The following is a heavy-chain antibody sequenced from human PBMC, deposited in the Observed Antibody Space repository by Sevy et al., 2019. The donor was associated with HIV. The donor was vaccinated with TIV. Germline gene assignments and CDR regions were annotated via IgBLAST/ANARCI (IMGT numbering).Heavy chain of an antibody. CDR1: GYRFTNYW. V-gene: IGHV5-51*01. CDR2: IYPGDSET. J-gene: IGHJ3*02. Sequence: GESLKISCKGSGYRFTNYWIGWVRQMPGKGLEGMGSIYPGDSETTYSPSFQGQVTISANNSITTAYLQWSSLKASDSVMYYCARPRVYGDGAFDIWGQGTMVTVSS. CDR3: ARPRVYGDGAFDI. D-gene: IGHD4-17*01.